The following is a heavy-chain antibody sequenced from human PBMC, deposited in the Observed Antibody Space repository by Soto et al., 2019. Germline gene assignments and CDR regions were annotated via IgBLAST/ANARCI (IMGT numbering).Heavy chain of an antibody. D-gene: IGHD3-16*02. CDR2: IYYTGRT. V-gene: IGHV4-31*03. CDR3: ARPMRLGELSLGY. CDR1: GGSISGGYY. Sequence: QVQLQESGPGLVKPSQTLSLTCSVSGGSISGGYYWSWIRQYPGKGLEWIGYIYYTGRTYYNPSLQGRIAISVDTSKNQFSLKLSSVTAADTAMYYCARPMRLGELSLGYWGQGILVTVSS. J-gene: IGHJ4*02.